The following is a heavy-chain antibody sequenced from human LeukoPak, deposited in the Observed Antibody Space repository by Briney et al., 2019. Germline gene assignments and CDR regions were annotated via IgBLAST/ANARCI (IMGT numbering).Heavy chain of an antibody. CDR2: IYYSGST. CDR1: GGSISSYC. V-gene: IGHV4-59*12. CDR3: ATSMGYYDSSGPHYYFDY. D-gene: IGHD3-22*01. J-gene: IGHJ4*02. Sequence: SETLSLTCTVSGGSISSYCWSWIRQPPGKGLEWIGYIYYSGSTNYNPSLKSRVTISVDTSKNQFSLKLSSVTAADTAIYYCATSMGYYDSSGPHYYFDYWGQGTLVTVSS.